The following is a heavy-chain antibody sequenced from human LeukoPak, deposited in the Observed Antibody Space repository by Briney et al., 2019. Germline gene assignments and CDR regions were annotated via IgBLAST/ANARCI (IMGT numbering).Heavy chain of an antibody. D-gene: IGHD5/OR15-5a*01. CDR3: ARRLRVRGWFDP. CDR2: IYHSGST. V-gene: IGHV4-38-2*02. Sequence: SETLSLTCTVSGYSISSGYYWGWIRQPPGKGLEWIGSIYHSGSTYYNPSLKSRVTISVDTSKNQFSLKLSSVTAADTAVYYCARRLRVRGWFDPWGQGTLVTVSS. CDR1: GYSISSGYY. J-gene: IGHJ5*02.